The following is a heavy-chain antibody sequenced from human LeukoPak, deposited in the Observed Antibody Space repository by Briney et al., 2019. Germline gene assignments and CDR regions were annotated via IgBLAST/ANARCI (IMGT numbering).Heavy chain of an antibody. J-gene: IGHJ3*02. CDR2: IYYSGST. Sequence: SETLSLTCTVSGGSIRSYYWSWIRQPPGKGLEWIGYIYYSGSTDYNPSLKSRVTISVDTSKNQFSLKMSSVTAADTAVYYCARAPNGFGAFDIWGPGTMVTVSS. D-gene: IGHD2-8*01. CDR3: ARAPNGFGAFDI. CDR1: GGSIRSYY. V-gene: IGHV4-59*01.